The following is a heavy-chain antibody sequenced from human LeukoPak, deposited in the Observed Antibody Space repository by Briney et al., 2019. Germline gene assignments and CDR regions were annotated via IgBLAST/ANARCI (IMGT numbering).Heavy chain of an antibody. CDR3: ARDLASVLRYFDWLSNYYYYGMDV. Sequence: GGSLRLSCAASGFTFSSYAMHWVRQAPGKGLEWVAVISYDGSNKYYADSVKGRFTISRDNSKNTLYLQMNSLRAEDTAVYYCARDLASVLRYFDWLSNYYYYGMDVWGQGTRSPSP. CDR2: ISYDGSNK. J-gene: IGHJ6*02. V-gene: IGHV3-30-3*01. CDR1: GFTFSSYA. D-gene: IGHD3-9*01.